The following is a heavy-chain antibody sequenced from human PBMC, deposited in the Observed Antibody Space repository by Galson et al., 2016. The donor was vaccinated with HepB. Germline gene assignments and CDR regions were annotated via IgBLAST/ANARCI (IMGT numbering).Heavy chain of an antibody. D-gene: IGHD3-22*01. CDR2: IGADGGT. CDR1: GFTFSSYD. J-gene: IGHJ6*02. Sequence: SLRLSCAASGFTFSSYDIHWVRQATGKGLEWVSAIGADGGTYYAGSVKGRFTISRENAKNSLYLQMNSLRAGDTAVYYCVRILYDRSARDYYGMDVWGQGITVTVSS. CDR3: VRILYDRSARDYYGMDV. V-gene: IGHV3-13*01.